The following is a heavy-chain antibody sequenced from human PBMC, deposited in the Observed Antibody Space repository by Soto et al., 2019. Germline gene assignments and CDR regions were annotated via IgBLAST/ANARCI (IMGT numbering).Heavy chain of an antibody. Sequence: GGSLRLSCAASGFTVSTNYMSWVRQAPGKGLEWVSVVYAGGSTYYADSVKGRFTISRDNSKNTVYLQMNSLRAEDTAVYYCARGRQPKYYSYYGMDVRGQGTTVTGSS. CDR2: VYAGGST. V-gene: IGHV3-53*01. D-gene: IGHD5-18*01. CDR1: GFTVSTNY. J-gene: IGHJ6*02. CDR3: ARGRQPKYYSYYGMDV.